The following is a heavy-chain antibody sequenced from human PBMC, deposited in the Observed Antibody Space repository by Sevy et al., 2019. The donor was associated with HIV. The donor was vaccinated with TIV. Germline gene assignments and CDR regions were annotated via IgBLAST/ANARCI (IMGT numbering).Heavy chain of an antibody. J-gene: IGHJ3*02. CDR1: GFTFSSYG. V-gene: IGHV3-33*01. CDR3: ARATGNWGDDAFDI. D-gene: IGHD7-27*01. CDR2: IWYDGSNK. Sequence: GSLRLSCAASGFTFSSYGMHWVRQAPGKGLEWVAVIWYDGSNKYYADSVKGRFTISRDNSKNTLYLQMNSLRAEDTAVYYCARATGNWGDDAFDIWGQGTMVTVSS.